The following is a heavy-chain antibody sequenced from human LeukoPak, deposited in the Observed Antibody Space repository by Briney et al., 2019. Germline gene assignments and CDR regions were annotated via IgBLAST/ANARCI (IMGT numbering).Heavy chain of an antibody. V-gene: IGHV3-15*01. J-gene: IGHJ4*02. CDR3: TTAPNNNYDILTGTIDY. CDR1: GFTFSNAW. D-gene: IGHD3-9*01. Sequence: GGSLRLSCAASGFTFSNAWMSWVRQAPGKGLEWVGRIKSKTDGGTTDYAAPVKGRFTISRDDSKNTPYLQMNSLKTEDTAVYYCTTAPNNNYDILTGTIDYWGQGTLVTVSS. CDR2: IKSKTDGGTT.